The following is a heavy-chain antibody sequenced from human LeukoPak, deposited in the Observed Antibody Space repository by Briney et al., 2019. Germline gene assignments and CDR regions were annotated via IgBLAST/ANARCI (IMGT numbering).Heavy chain of an antibody. CDR3: AAYCSGGRCYSREFDY. V-gene: IGHV1-69*06. CDR2: IIPIFGTA. CDR1: GYTFTSYG. J-gene: IGHJ4*02. Sequence: ASVKVSCKASGYTFTSYGISWVRQAPGQGLEWMGGIIPIFGTANYAQKFQDRVTITADKSTSTAYMELSSLRSEDTALYYCAAYCSGGRCYSREFDYWGQGTLVTVSS. D-gene: IGHD2-15*01.